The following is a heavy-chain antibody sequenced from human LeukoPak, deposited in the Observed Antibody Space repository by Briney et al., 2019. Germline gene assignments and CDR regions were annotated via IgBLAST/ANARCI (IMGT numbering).Heavy chain of an antibody. CDR1: GFTFSSYA. J-gene: IGHJ3*02. Sequence: GGSLRLSCAASGFTFSSYAMHWVRQAPGKGLEWVAVISYDGSNKYYADSVKGRFTISRDNSKNTLYLQMNSLRAEDTAVYYCARSVGATPLDAFDIWGQGTMVTVPS. V-gene: IGHV3-30-3*01. D-gene: IGHD1-26*01. CDR3: ARSVGATPLDAFDI. CDR2: ISYDGSNK.